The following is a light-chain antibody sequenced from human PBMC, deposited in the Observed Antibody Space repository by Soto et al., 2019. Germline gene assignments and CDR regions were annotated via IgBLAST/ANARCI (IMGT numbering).Light chain of an antibody. V-gene: IGKV3-15*01. Sequence: EIVMTQSPATLSVSPGERATLSCRASQSISNNLAWYQQRPGQAPRLLMYGASIRATGIPATFSGSGSATEFTLTISSLQSEDFAVYYCQQYHNWPRTFGQGTKVDIK. CDR1: QSISNN. CDR3: QQYHNWPRT. CDR2: GAS. J-gene: IGKJ1*01.